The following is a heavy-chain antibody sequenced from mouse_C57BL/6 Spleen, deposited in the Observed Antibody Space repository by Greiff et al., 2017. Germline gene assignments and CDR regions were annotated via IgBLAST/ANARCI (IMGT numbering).Heavy chain of an antibody. V-gene: IGHV1-82*01. CDR1: GYAFSSSW. D-gene: IGHD1-1*01. J-gene: IGHJ2*01. Sequence: QVQLQQSGPELVKPGASVKISCKASGYAFSSSWMNWVKQRPGKGLEWIGRIYPGDGDTNYNGKFKGKATLTADKSSSTAYMQLSSLTSEDSAVYFCATTVVARGGFDYTGQGTTLTLSS. CDR3: ATTVVARGGFDY. CDR2: IYPGDGDT.